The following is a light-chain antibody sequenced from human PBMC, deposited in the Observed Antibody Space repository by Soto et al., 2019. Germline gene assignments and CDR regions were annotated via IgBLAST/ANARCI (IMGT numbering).Light chain of an antibody. V-gene: IGLV2-14*01. J-gene: IGLJ1*01. CDR3: SSYTSSSTLCV. Sequence: QSAMTQPACVSRSPGQSITISCTGTSSDISGYNYVSWYQQHAGKAPKLMIYDVSTRPSGVFNRFFDSKSVNTPPLTISSLQQEDDADYYCSSYTSSSTLCVFGTVTKVTVL. CDR2: DVS. CDR1: SSDISGYNY.